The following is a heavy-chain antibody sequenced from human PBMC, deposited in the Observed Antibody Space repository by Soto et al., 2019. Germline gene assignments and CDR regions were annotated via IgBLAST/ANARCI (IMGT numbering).Heavy chain of an antibody. J-gene: IGHJ6*03. Sequence: EVQLVESGGGLVKPGGALRLSCAASGFTFSSYSMNWVRQAPGKGLEWVSSISSSSSYIYYADSVKGRFTISRDNAKNSLYLQLNSLRAEDTAVYYCERPYDCWSGSVQEGYYYYYMDVWGKGTTVTVS. CDR1: GFTFSSYS. CDR2: ISSSSSYI. CDR3: ERPYDCWSGSVQEGYYYYYMDV. V-gene: IGHV3-21*01. D-gene: IGHD3-3*01.